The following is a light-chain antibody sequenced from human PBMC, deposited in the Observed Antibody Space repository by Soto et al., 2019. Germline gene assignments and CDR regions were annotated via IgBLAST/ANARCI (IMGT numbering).Light chain of an antibody. CDR3: QQRSNWRGS. J-gene: IGKJ4*01. CDR1: QSLSKY. V-gene: IGKV3-11*01. Sequence: EIVLTQSPATLSLSPGERAPLSCRASQSLSKYLAWYQQKPGQSSRLLIYDASNRATGIPTSFSGSGSGTVITLTMSSQDPADFAVYYSQQRSNWRGSCGGGTKAEIK. CDR2: DAS.